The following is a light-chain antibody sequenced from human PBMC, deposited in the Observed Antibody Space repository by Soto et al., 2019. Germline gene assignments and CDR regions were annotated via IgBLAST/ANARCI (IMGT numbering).Light chain of an antibody. J-gene: IGKJ3*01. V-gene: IGKV3-20*01. CDR1: QSLSRSY. Sequence: EIELTQSPGTLSLSPGERATLSCRASQSLSRSYLACYQQQPPQAPSLLLYCASSRATGSPDRFCSSGSGTDFSLTIIRLVHDDFAVYYYRKYGSSPLFTFGPGTQLDIK. CDR2: CAS. CDR3: RKYGSSPLFT.